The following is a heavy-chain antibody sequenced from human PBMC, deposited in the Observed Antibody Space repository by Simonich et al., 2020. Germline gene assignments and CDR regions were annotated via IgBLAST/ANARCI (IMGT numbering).Heavy chain of an antibody. CDR3: ARGRGGMSRGYVDY. CDR2: MNPNSGNT. CDR1: GYTFPSYD. J-gene: IGHJ4*02. Sequence: QVQLVQSGAEVKKPGASVKVSCKASGYTFPSYDINWVRQATGQGLGWMGWMNPNSGNTGYEEKFQGRVTITRNTSRSKAYMELSSLRSEETAVYYCARGRGGMSRGYVDYWGQGTLVTVSS. V-gene: IGHV1-8*03. D-gene: IGHD2-15*01.